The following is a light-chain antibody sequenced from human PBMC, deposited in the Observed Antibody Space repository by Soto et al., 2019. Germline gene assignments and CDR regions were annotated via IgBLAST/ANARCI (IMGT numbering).Light chain of an antibody. CDR2: GAF. Sequence: EIMLTQSPGTLSLYPGERATLNCMASQSISTSSLAWYRQKPGQAPRLLIYGAFNRATGIPDRFSGGGSGTDFTLTITRLEPEDFAVYYCQYYGNSPLTFGQGTKVDIK. CDR1: QSISTSS. V-gene: IGKV3-20*01. J-gene: IGKJ1*01. CDR3: QYYGNSPLT.